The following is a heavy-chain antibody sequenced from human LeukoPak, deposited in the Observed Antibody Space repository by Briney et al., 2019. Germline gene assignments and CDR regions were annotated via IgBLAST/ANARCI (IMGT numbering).Heavy chain of an antibody. V-gene: IGHV3-21*01. CDR3: ASRDGYTRGEGY. D-gene: IGHD5-24*01. CDR1: GFTFSSYS. J-gene: IGHJ4*02. CDR2: ISSSSSYI. Sequence: GGSLRLSCAASGFTFSSYSMNWVRQAPGKGLEWVSSISSSSSYIYYADSVKGRFTISRDNAKNSLYLQMNSLRAEDTAVYYCASRDGYTRGEGYWGQGTLVTVSS.